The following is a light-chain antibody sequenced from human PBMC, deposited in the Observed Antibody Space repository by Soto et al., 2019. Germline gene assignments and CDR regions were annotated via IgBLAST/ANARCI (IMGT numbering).Light chain of an antibody. CDR3: QQYDGRWAT. CDR2: KAS. Sequence: DIQLTQSPSTLSASIGDRVTITCRASQSISSWLAWYQQRPGKAPKLLIYKASTLESGVPSRFSGSGSGTEFTLTISSLQPDDFTTYFCQQYDGRWATFGQGTRLEIK. V-gene: IGKV1-5*03. J-gene: IGKJ5*01. CDR1: QSISSW.